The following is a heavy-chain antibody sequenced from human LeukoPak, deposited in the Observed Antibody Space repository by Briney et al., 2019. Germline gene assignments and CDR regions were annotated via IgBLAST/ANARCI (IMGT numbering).Heavy chain of an antibody. J-gene: IGHJ5*02. CDR1: GFTFSSYG. D-gene: IGHD3-9*01. Sequence: GGTLRLSCAASGFTFSSYGMSWVRQAPGKGLEWVANIKQDGSEKYYVDSVKGRFTISRDNAKNSLYLQMNSLRAEDTAVYYCARGGYYDILTGYPANNWFDPWGQGTLVTVSS. CDR2: IKQDGSEK. CDR3: ARGGYYDILTGYPANNWFDP. V-gene: IGHV3-7*01.